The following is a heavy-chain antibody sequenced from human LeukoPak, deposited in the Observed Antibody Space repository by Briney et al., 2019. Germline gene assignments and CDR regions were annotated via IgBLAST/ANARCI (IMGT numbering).Heavy chain of an antibody. J-gene: IGHJ4*02. V-gene: IGHV4-39*07. CDR1: GGSTSSSSYY. CDR3: ARDSKYSATFAY. D-gene: IGHD6-25*01. Sequence: SETLSLTCTVSGGSTSSSSYYWGWIRQPPGKGLEWIGSIYYSGSTYYNPSLKSRVTISVDTSKNQFSLKLSSVTAADTAVYYCARDSKYSATFAYWGQGTLVTVSS. CDR2: IYYSGST.